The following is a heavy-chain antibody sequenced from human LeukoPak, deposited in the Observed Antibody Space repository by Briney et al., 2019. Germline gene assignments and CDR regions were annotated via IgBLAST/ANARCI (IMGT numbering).Heavy chain of an antibody. Sequence: GGSLRLSCTASGFTFSDYWMTWVRQAPGKGLEWVANIKQDGSAKYYVDSVKGRFTISRDNAKNSLYLQMDSLRVEDTATYYCARSRGSTSERSDYWGQGTLVTVSS. CDR3: ARSRGSTSERSDY. CDR1: GFTFSDYW. J-gene: IGHJ4*02. CDR2: IKQDGSAK. V-gene: IGHV3-7*01. D-gene: IGHD2-2*01.